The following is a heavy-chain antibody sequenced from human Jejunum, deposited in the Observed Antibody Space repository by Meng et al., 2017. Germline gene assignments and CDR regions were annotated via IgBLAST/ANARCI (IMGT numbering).Heavy chain of an antibody. CDR2: ISAYNGNI. Sequence: ASAMVFCKASGYTFTSYDISWVRQAPGQGLEWMGWISAYNGNINYAQKLQGRVTMTTDTSTSTAYMELRSLRSDDAAVYYCARDTYYYDSSGPRVNAFDIWGQGTMVTVSS. CDR3: ARDTYYYDSSGPRVNAFDI. J-gene: IGHJ3*02. V-gene: IGHV1-18*01. D-gene: IGHD3-22*01. CDR1: GYTFTSYD.